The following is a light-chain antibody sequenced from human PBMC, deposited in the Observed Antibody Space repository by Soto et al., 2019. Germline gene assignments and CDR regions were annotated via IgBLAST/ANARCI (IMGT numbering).Light chain of an antibody. CDR3: QFYVSSLRGYV. CDR1: SSNIGGYD. V-gene: IGLV1-40*01. Sequence: QSVLTQPPSVSGAPGQRVTFSCTGSSSNIGGYDVHWYQQLPGTAPKLLIYANSNRPSGVPDRFSGSKSGSSVSLAITGLQVEDEAEYYCQFYVSSLRGYVFGAGTKHTVL. J-gene: IGLJ1*01. CDR2: ANS.